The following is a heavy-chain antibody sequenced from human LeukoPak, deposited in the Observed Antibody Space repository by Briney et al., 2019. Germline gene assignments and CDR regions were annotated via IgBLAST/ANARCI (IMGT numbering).Heavy chain of an antibody. J-gene: IGHJ6*03. CDR2: INHSGST. CDR3: ARCGYGSGSYYHYYYYMDV. CDR1: GGSFSGYY. V-gene: IGHV4-34*01. Sequence: SETLSLTCAVYGGSFSGYYWSWIRQPPGKGLEWIGEINHSGSTNYNPSLKSRVTISVDTSKNQFSLKLSSVTAADTAVYYCARCGYGSGSYYHYYYYMDVWGKGTTVTISS. D-gene: IGHD3-10*01.